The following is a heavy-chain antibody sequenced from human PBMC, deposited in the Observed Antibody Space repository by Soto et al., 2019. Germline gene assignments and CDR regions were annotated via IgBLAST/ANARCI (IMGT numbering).Heavy chain of an antibody. Sequence: EVQLLESGGGLVQPGGSLRLSCAASGFSFTSYAMGWVRQTPGKGLEWVSVISGSGMSTYYADSVKGRFTTSRDNSKNTLYLQMNSLRADETAVYHCAKFTVVLPALMRGFDAWGQGALVTVSS. CDR2: ISGSGMST. CDR3: AKFTVVLPALMRGFDA. D-gene: IGHD2-2*01. CDR1: GFSFTSYA. V-gene: IGHV3-23*01. J-gene: IGHJ5*02.